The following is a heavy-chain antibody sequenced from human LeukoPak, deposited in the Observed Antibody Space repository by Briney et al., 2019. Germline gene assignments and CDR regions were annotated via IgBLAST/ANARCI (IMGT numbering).Heavy chain of an antibody. CDR2: IYSGGST. CDR1: EFSVGSNY. Sequence: GGSLRLSCAAAEFSVGSNYMTWVRQAPGKGLEWVSLIYSGGSTYYADSVKGRFTISRDNSKNTLYLQMNSLRAEDTAVYYCARYYDFWSSYSSYYYMDVWGKGTTVTVSS. V-gene: IGHV3-66*01. D-gene: IGHD3-3*01. J-gene: IGHJ6*03. CDR3: ARYYDFWSSYSSYYYMDV.